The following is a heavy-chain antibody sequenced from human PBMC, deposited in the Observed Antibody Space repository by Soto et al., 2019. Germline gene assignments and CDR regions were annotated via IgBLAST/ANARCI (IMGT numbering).Heavy chain of an antibody. D-gene: IGHD4-4*01. J-gene: IGHJ6*02. CDR3: AKSYSNYYYYYYGMDV. V-gene: IGHV3-30*18. Sequence: QVQLVESGGGVVQPGRSLRLSCAASGFTFSSYGMHWVRQAPGKGLEWVAVISYDGSNKYYADSVKGRFTISRDNSKNTLYLQMNSLRAEDTDVYYCAKSYSNYYYYYYGMDVWGQGTTITVSS. CDR2: ISYDGSNK. CDR1: GFTFSSYG.